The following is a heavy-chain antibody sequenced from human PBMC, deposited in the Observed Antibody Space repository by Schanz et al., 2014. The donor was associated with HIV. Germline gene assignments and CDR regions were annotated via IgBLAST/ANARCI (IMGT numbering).Heavy chain of an antibody. Sequence: QVQLVESGGGVVQPGRSLRLSCAASGFTFNSYGMHWVRQAPGKGLEWVSVISHDGSKKYYADSVRGRITISRDNSKNTLSLQMNSLRAEDTAVYFCARDLGQVVAATGFIDWGQGTLVTVSS. D-gene: IGHD3-16*01. CDR1: GFTFNSYG. CDR2: ISHDGSKK. CDR3: ARDLGQVVAATGFID. J-gene: IGHJ4*02. V-gene: IGHV3-33*05.